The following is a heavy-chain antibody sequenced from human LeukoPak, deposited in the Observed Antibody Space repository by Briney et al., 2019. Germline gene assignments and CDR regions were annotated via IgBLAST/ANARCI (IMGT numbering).Heavy chain of an antibody. Sequence: PGGSLRLSCAASGFTFSTYGMHWVRQAPGKGLEWVAFIRYDGNNKYYADSVKGRFTISRDKSKNTLYLQMNSLRAEDTAVYYCGKVYYDFWSGPSLGAFDIWGQGTMLTVSS. V-gene: IGHV3-30*02. CDR1: GFTFSTYG. CDR3: GKVYYDFWSGPSLGAFDI. J-gene: IGHJ3*02. CDR2: IRYDGNNK. D-gene: IGHD3-3*01.